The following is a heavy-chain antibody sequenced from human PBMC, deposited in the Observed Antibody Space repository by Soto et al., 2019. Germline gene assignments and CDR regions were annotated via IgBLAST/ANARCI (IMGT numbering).Heavy chain of an antibody. CDR2: IYFTGAT. D-gene: IGHD2-21*02. Sequence: QVQLQESGPGLVKPSQTLSLTCNVSGASISSGTSYWTWISQHPGEGLEWIGHIYFTGATYSNPSLRSRLTMSVDTSKNQCSLKLTAVTAADTATYYCASIPRRGYSYGIDYWGQGTLVTVSS. V-gene: IGHV4-31*03. CDR3: ASIPRRGYSYGIDY. CDR1: GASISSGTSY. J-gene: IGHJ4*02.